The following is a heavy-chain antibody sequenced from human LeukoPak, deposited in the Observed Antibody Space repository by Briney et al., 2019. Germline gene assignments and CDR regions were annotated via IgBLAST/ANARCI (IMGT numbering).Heavy chain of an antibody. CDR3: ARGWGYYFDY. CDR2: IKQDGSEK. Sequence: GGSLRLSCAASEFTFSSYWMSWVRQAPGKGLEWVANIKQDGSEKYYVDSVKGRFTISRDNAKNSLYLQMNSLRAEDTAVYYCARGWGYYFDYWGQGTLVTVSS. J-gene: IGHJ4*02. D-gene: IGHD3-16*01. CDR1: EFTFSSYW. V-gene: IGHV3-7*01.